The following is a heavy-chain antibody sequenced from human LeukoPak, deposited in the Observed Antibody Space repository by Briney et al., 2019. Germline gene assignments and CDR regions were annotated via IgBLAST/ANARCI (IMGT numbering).Heavy chain of an antibody. Sequence: GGSLRLSSAASGFTFSSYEMNWVRQAPGKGLEWISYISSSNTIYYADSVKGRFTISRDNANNSLYLQMNSLRAEDTAVYYCARDRNLGSQFDYWGQGTLVTVSS. CDR1: GFTFSSYE. CDR2: ISSSNTI. J-gene: IGHJ4*02. CDR3: ARDRNLGSQFDY. D-gene: IGHD6-13*01. V-gene: IGHV3-48*03.